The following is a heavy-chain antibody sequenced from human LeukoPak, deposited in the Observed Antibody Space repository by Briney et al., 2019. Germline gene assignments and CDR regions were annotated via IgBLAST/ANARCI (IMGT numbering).Heavy chain of an antibody. CDR3: VKVRVGGYGSGGLDDFDL. J-gene: IGHJ3*01. D-gene: IGHD3-10*01. CDR2: ISSNGGST. V-gene: IGHV3-64D*09. Sequence: GGSLRLSCSASGFTFRSYAIHWVRQAPGKGLEYVSAISSNGGSTYYADSVKGRFTLSRDNSKNTLYLQMSSLRAEDTAVYYCVKVRVGGYGSGGLDDFDLWGQGTVVTVSS. CDR1: GFTFRSYA.